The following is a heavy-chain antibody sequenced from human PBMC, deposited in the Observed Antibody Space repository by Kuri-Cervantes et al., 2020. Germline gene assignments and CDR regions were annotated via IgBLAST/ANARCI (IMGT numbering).Heavy chain of an antibody. J-gene: IGHJ6*02. Sequence: SVKVSCKASGGTFSSYAISWVRQAPGQGLEWMGGIIPIFGTANYAQKFQGRVTTTADESTSTAYMELSSLRSEDTAVYYCAPGAYGSGSYHTHYYYGMDVWGQGTTVTVSS. CDR3: APGAYGSGSYHTHYYYGMDV. D-gene: IGHD3-10*01. CDR2: IIPIFGTA. CDR1: GGTFSSYA. V-gene: IGHV1-69*13.